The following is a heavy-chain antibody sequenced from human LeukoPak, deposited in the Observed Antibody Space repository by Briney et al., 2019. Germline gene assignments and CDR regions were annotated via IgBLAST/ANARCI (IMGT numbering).Heavy chain of an antibody. Sequence: PGGSLRLSCAASGFTFCNYAMSWVPEALGKGLEWVSTVSGSGGSTYYADSVKGRFTISRDNSKNTLYLQMNSLRAEDTAVYYCAKEWSGSNWGQGTLVTVSS. CDR1: GFTFCNYA. CDR2: VSGSGGST. CDR3: AKEWSGSN. D-gene: IGHD6-13*01. V-gene: IGHV3-23*01. J-gene: IGHJ4*02.